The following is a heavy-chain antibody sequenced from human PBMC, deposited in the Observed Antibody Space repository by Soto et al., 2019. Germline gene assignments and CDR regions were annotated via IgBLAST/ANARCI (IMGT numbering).Heavy chain of an antibody. CDR2: IIPKFGTT. V-gene: IGHV1-69*13. D-gene: IGHD4-17*01. Sequence: QVQLVQSGAEVKKPGSSVKVSCKASGGSFSTYGINWVRLAPGQGREWMGGIIPKFGTTNYAQKFRGRVTITADESTNTAYMELNYLRSEDTAVYFCARELDPYYGGNSLSLDYWGQGTLVTVSS. CDR3: ARELDPYYGGNSLSLDY. CDR1: GGSFSTYG. J-gene: IGHJ4*02.